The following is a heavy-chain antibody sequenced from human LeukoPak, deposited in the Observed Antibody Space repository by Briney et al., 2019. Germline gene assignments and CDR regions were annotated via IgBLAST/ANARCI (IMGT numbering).Heavy chain of an antibody. J-gene: IGHJ4*02. CDR3: TRGVTSHFDY. CDR2: ISGSGGAT. D-gene: IGHD5-18*01. CDR1: GFTFSGHA. Sequence: GSLRLPCAASGFTFSGHAMRWVRQAPGKGLEWVSAISGSGGATYYADSVKGRFTISRDNSKNTLYLQMNSLRAEDTAVYYCTRGVTSHFDYWGQGTLVTVSS. V-gene: IGHV3-23*01.